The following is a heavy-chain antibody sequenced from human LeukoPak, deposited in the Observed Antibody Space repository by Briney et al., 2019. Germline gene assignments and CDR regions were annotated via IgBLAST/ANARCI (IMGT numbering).Heavy chain of an antibody. CDR3: AREGYDILTGYRQIFDY. CDR2: IYTSGST. Sequence: SETLSLTCTVSGGYISSDYWSWIRQPAGKRLEWIGRIYTSGSTNYNPSLKSRVTMSVDTSKNQFSLKLSSVTAADTAVYYCAREGYDILTGYRQIFDYWGQGTLVTVSS. D-gene: IGHD3-9*01. J-gene: IGHJ4*02. CDR1: GGYISSDY. V-gene: IGHV4-4*07.